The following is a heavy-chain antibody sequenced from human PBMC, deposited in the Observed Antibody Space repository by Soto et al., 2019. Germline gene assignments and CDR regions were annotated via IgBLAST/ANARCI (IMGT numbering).Heavy chain of an antibody. CDR3: ARGRREGGNYSYGMDV. D-gene: IGHD3-16*01. J-gene: IGHJ6*02. Sequence: GGSLRLSCAASGFTFSSYSIHWVRQAPGKGLEWVAVISYDGINKYYADSVKGRFTISRDNSKNTLYLQMNSLRAEDTAVYYCARGRREGGNYSYGMDVWGQGTTVTVSS. CDR1: GFTFSSYS. V-gene: IGHV3-30-3*01. CDR2: ISYDGINK.